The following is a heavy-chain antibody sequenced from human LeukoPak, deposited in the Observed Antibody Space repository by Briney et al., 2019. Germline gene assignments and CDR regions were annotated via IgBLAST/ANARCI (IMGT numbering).Heavy chain of an antibody. V-gene: IGHV3-66*01. CDR3: ARGRPVGASTVEDY. Sequence: GGSLRLSCAATGFTVSSNYMSWVRQAPGQGLEWVSVIYSGGSTYSADSVKGRFTISRDNSKNTLYLQMNNLRAEDTAVYYCARGRPVGASTVEDYWGQGTLVTISS. CDR1: GFTVSSNY. J-gene: IGHJ4*02. D-gene: IGHD1-26*01. CDR2: IYSGGST.